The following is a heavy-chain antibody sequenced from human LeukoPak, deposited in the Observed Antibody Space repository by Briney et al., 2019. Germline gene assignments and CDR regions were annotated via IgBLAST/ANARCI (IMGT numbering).Heavy chain of an antibody. J-gene: IGHJ4*02. CDR1: GYTFISYD. D-gene: IGHD5-12*01. V-gene: IGHV1-8*01. Sequence: ASVKVSCKASGYTFISYDINWVRQATGQGLEWMGWMNPNSGNTGYAQKFQGRVTMTRNTSISTAYMELSSLRSEDTAVYYCARGSKRWLQFGYWGQGTLVTVSS. CDR3: ARGSKRWLQFGY. CDR2: MNPNSGNT.